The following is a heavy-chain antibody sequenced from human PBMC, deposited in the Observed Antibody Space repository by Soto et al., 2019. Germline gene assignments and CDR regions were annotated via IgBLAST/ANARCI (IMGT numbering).Heavy chain of an antibody. Sequence: GAPVKVSCKASGGTFSSYAISSLRQAPGQGLEWMGGIIPIFGTANYAQKFQGRVTITADESTSTAYMELSSLRSEDTAVYYCARSITIFGVVKDGYYYGMDVWGQGTTVTVSS. J-gene: IGHJ6*02. CDR2: IIPIFGTA. D-gene: IGHD3-3*01. CDR1: GGTFSSYA. V-gene: IGHV1-69*13. CDR3: ARSITIFGVVKDGYYYGMDV.